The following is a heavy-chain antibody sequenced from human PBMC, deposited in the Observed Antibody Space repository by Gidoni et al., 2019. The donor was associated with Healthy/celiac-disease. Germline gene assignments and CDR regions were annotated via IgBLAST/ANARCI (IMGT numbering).Heavy chain of an antibody. V-gene: IGHV3-21*01. D-gene: IGHD2-2*02. CDR1: GFTFSSYS. Sequence: EVQLVESGGGLVKPGGSLRLSCAASGFTFSSYSMNWVRQAPGKGLEGVSSISSSSSYIYYADSVKGRFTISRDNAKNSLYLQMNSLRAEDTAVYYCARDILSGYCSSTSCYTGFDYWGQGTLVTVSS. CDR2: ISSSSSYI. J-gene: IGHJ4*02. CDR3: ARDILSGYCSSTSCYTGFDY.